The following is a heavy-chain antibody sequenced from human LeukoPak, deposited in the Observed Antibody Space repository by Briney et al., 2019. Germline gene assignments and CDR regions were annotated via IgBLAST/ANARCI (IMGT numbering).Heavy chain of an antibody. CDR2: ISAYNGNT. CDR3: ASATNYYDSSGYSVLPDY. V-gene: IGHV1-18*04. Sequence: ASVKVSCKASGYTFSDYYIHWVRQAPGQGLEWMGWISAYNGNTNYAQKLQGRVTMTTDTSTSTAYMELRSLRSDDTAVYYCASATNYYDSSGYSVLPDYWGQGTLVTVSS. D-gene: IGHD3-22*01. CDR1: GYTFSDYY. J-gene: IGHJ4*02.